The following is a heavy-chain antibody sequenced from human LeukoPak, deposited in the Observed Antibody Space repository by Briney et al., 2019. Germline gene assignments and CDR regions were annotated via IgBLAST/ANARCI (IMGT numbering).Heavy chain of an antibody. J-gene: IGHJ5*02. Sequence: GGSLRLSCAASGFTVSSNYMSWVRQAPGKGLEWVAFIRYDGSNKYYADSVKGRFTISRDNSKNTLYLQMNSLRAEDTAVYYCARDQYRLLSIAARLRWFDPWGQGTLVTVSS. CDR1: GFTVSSNY. CDR2: IRYDGSNK. V-gene: IGHV3-30*02. CDR3: ARDQYRLLSIAARLRWFDP. D-gene: IGHD6-6*01.